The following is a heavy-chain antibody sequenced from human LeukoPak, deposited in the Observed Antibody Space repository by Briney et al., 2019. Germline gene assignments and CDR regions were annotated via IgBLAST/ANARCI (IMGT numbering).Heavy chain of an antibody. D-gene: IGHD4-17*01. CDR2: IDDSGST. Sequence: PSQSLSLTCTVSARSISTYYWSWIRQPAGKGLEWIGYIDDSGSTNYNPSLKSRVTISIDRSKNHYSLKLSSVTAADTAVYFCARDAGAFGDYIPTWGQGTLVSVSS. V-gene: IGHV4-59*01. CDR1: ARSISTYY. J-gene: IGHJ4*02. CDR3: ARDAGAFGDYIPT.